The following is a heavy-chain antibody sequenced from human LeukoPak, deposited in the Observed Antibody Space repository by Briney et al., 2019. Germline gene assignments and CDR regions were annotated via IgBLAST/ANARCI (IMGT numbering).Heavy chain of an antibody. Sequence: GGSLRLSCAASGFTFSSYSMNWVRQAPGKGLEWVSYISSSSSTIYYADSVKGRFTISRDNAKNSLYLQMNSLRAEDTAVYYCARADDYGDYGFLYWGQGTLVTVSS. CDR3: ARADDYGDYGFLY. D-gene: IGHD4-17*01. CDR1: GFTFSSYS. CDR2: ISSSSSTI. J-gene: IGHJ4*02. V-gene: IGHV3-48*04.